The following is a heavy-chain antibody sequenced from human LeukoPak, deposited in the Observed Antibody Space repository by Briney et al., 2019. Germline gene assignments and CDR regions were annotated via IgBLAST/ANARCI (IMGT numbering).Heavy chain of an antibody. J-gene: IGHJ4*02. D-gene: IGHD3-10*01. CDR1: GGSLSGYY. CDR2: INHSGST. Sequence: PSETLSLTCAVYGGSLSGYYWSWIRQPPGKGLEWIGEINHSGSTNYNPSLKSRVTISVDTSKNQFSLKLSSVTAADTAVYYCARSLTYYYGSGSYYYWGQGTLVTVSS. V-gene: IGHV4-34*01. CDR3: ARSLTYYYGSGSYYY.